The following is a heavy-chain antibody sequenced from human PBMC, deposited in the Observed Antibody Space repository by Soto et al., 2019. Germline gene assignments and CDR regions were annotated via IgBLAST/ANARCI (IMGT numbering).Heavy chain of an antibody. D-gene: IGHD1-26*01. CDR2: IYPGDSDT. CDR1: GYSFTSYW. J-gene: IGHJ6*02. CDR3: ARHGRSRNLDVGMDV. Sequence: GESLKISCKGSGYSFTSYWIGWVRQMPGKGLEWMGIIYPGDSDTRYSPSFQGQVTISADKSISTAYLQWSSLKASDTAMYYCARHGRSRNLDVGMDVWGQGTTVTVSS. V-gene: IGHV5-51*01.